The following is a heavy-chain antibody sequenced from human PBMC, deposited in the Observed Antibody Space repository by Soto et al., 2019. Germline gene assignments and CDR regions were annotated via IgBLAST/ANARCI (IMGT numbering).Heavy chain of an antibody. Sequence: QVQLVQSGAELKKPGASVNISCQASGFTFSDTLINWVRQGPGQRLEWMGWINPANGNTRYSESFQGRVTISSLSSASTAYVALSDLTSEDTAVYYCAIDIVSVGPRANDAFDVWGQGTVITVSS. J-gene: IGHJ3*01. CDR1: GFTFSDTL. CDR2: INPANGNT. V-gene: IGHV1-3*01. D-gene: IGHD1-26*01. CDR3: AIDIVSVGPRANDAFDV.